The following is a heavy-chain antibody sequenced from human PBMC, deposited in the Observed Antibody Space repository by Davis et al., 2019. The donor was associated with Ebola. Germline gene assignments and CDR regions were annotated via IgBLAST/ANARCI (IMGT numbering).Heavy chain of an antibody. J-gene: IGHJ4*02. D-gene: IGHD1-7*01. CDR1: GASVSSTSS. Sequence: PSETLSLTCTVFGASVSSTSSWGWVRQPPGKGLEWIVGVFSTGNSYYNPSLKSRVTISLETSTSQFSLRLGSVTAADTAVYYCAGLSPLGTTIDYCGQGTLVTVSS. CDR3: AGLSPLGTTIDY. V-gene: IGHV4-39*01. CDR2: VFSTGNS.